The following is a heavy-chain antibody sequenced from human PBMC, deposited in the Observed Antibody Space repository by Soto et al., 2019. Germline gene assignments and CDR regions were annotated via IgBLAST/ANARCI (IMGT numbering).Heavy chain of an antibody. CDR3: ARRYGRAFDI. CDR1: GGSISSGGYS. D-gene: IGHD4-17*01. V-gene: IGHV4-30-2*01. J-gene: IGHJ3*02. CDR2: INHSGSA. Sequence: SETLSLTCAVSGGSISSGGYSWTWFRQTPGKGLQWIGQINHSGSANYNPSLKSRVTISVDKSKNQFSLKLSSVTAADTAVYYCARRYGRAFDIWGQGTMVTVSS.